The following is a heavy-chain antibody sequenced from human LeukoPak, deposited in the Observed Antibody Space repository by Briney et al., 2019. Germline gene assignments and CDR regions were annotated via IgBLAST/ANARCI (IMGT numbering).Heavy chain of an antibody. CDR3: ARDRRAPGGMDV. Sequence: GRSLRLSCAASGFSFKDYGMHWVRQAPGKGLEWVAVIWYDGRNKYYAESVKGRFTISRDNSKNTLYLQMNSLRAEDTAVYYCARDRRAPGGMDVWGQGTTVTVSS. CDR1: GFSFKDYG. V-gene: IGHV3-33*01. J-gene: IGHJ6*02. D-gene: IGHD7-27*01. CDR2: IWYDGRNK.